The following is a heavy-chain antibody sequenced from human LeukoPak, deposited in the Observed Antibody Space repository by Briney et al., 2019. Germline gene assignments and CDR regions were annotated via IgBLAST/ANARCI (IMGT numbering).Heavy chain of an antibody. CDR3: ARLNIVVVPAAGWFDP. CDR1: GGSISSSNW. CDR2: IYHSGST. J-gene: IGHJ5*02. V-gene: IGHV4-4*02. Sequence: SETLSLTCAVSGGSISSSNWWSWVRQPPGKGLEWIGEIYHSGSTNYNPSLKSRVTISVDKSKNQFSLKLSSVTAADTAVYYCARLNIVVVPAAGWFDPWGQGTLVTVSS. D-gene: IGHD2-2*01.